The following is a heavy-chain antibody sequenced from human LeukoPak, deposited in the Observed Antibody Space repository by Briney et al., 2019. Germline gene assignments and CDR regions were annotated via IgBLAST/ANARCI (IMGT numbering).Heavy chain of an antibody. D-gene: IGHD6-19*01. CDR3: AREVAGTGSFYFDY. CDR1: GGTFSSYA. Sequence: GASAKVSCKASGGTFSSYAISWVRQAPGQGLEWMGGIIPIFGTANYAQKFQGRVTITADESTSTAYMELSSLRSEDTAVYYCAREVAGTGSFYFDYWGQGTLVTVSS. V-gene: IGHV1-69*13. J-gene: IGHJ4*02. CDR2: IIPIFGTA.